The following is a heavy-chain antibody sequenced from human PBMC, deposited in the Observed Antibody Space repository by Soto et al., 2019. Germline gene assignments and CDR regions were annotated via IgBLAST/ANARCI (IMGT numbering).Heavy chain of an antibody. Sequence: QVQLQESGPGLVKPSQTLSLTCTVSGGSINSGGYYWSWIRQHPGEGLEWIGYISYSGSAYYNPSLKSRVTISIGTSKNQFSLNLSSVTAADTAVYYCARPATPGRQEGYFQHWGQGTLVTVSS. CDR3: ARPATPGRQEGYFQH. J-gene: IGHJ1*01. CDR1: GGSINSGGYY. V-gene: IGHV4-31*03. D-gene: IGHD1-1*01. CDR2: ISYSGSA.